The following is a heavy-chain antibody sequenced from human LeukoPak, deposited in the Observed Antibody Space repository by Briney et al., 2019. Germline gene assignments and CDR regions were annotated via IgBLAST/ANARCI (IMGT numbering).Heavy chain of an antibody. CDR2: INPNSGGT. J-gene: IGHJ4*02. CDR3: ARGNVVHRIFDY. D-gene: IGHD1-1*01. CDR1: GYTFTSYD. Sequence: ASVKVSCKASGYTFTSYDINWVRQATGQGLEWMGWINPNSGGTNYAQKFQGRVTMTRDTSISTAYMELSRLRSDDTAVYYCARGNVVHRIFDYWGQGTLVTVSS. V-gene: IGHV1-2*02.